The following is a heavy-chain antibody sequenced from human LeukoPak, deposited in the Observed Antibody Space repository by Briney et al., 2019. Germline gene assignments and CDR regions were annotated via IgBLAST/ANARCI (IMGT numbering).Heavy chain of an antibody. D-gene: IGHD3-10*01. J-gene: IGHJ6*03. CDR1: HYTFTSYG. V-gene: IGHV1-18*01. Sequence: GASVKVSCKASHYTFTSYGISWVRQAPGQGLEWVGWISPYSGNTNSAQKLQGRVTMTTDTSTSTAYMELRSLRSDDTAVYYCARDPGATSYYMDVWGKGTTVTVSS. CDR2: ISPYSGNT. CDR3: ARDPGATSYYMDV.